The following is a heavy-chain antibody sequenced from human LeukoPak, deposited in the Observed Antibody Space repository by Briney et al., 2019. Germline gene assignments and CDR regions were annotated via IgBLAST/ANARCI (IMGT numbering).Heavy chain of an antibody. V-gene: IGHV3-9*03. D-gene: IGHD6-13*01. CDR3: AKPNLYSSSSSAFDM. CDR1: GFTFDDYA. CDR2: ISWNSGSI. J-gene: IGHJ3*02. Sequence: TGRSLRLSCAASGFTFDDYAMHWVRQAPGKGLEWVSGISWNSGSIGYADSVKGRFTISRDNAKNSLYLQMNSLRAEDMALYYCAKPNLYSSSSSAFDMWGQGTMVTVSS.